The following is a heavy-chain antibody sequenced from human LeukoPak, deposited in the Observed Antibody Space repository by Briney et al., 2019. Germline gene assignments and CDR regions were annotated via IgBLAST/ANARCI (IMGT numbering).Heavy chain of an antibody. CDR2: IYSGGST. D-gene: IGHD2-15*01. Sequence: PGGSLRLSCAASGFTVSSNYMSWVRQAPGKGLEWVSVIYSGGSTYYADSVKGRFTISRDNSKNTLYLQMNSLRAEDTAVYYCAKDHGGSYYTFDYWGQGTLVTVSS. V-gene: IGHV3-53*05. J-gene: IGHJ4*02. CDR1: GFTVSSNY. CDR3: AKDHGGSYYTFDY.